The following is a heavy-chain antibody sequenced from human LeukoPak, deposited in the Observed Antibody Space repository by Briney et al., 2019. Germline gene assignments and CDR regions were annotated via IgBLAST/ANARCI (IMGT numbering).Heavy chain of an antibody. CDR2: IYPGDSDT. V-gene: IGHV5-51*01. D-gene: IGHD3-10*01. CDR3: ATHFATAGDYFDY. Sequence: GASLQISCEGSGSSFTSYWIGWGRPLAGKGLEWMGIIYPGDSDTRYSPSFQGQVTISADKSISTAYLQWSSLKASDTAMYYCATHFATAGDYFDYWGQGTLVTVSS. CDR1: GSSFTSYW. J-gene: IGHJ4*02.